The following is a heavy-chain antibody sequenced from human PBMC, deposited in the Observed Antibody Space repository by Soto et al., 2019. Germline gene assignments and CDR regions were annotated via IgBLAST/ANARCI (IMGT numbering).Heavy chain of an antibody. D-gene: IGHD2-2*01. CDR3: ARVRRCGSSTSCYMDV. CDR2: IWYDGSNK. V-gene: IGHV3-33*01. CDR1: GFTLSSYG. Sequence: GGSLRLSCAASGFTLSSYGMHWVRQAPGKGLEWVAVIWYDGSNKYYADSVKGRFTISRDNSKNTLYLQMNSLRAEDTAVYYCARVRRCGSSTSCYMDVWGKGPXVTVSS. J-gene: IGHJ6*03.